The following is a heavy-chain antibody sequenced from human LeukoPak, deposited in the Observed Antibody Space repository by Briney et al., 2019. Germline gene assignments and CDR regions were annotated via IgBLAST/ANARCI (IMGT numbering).Heavy chain of an antibody. CDR1: GYTFTSYG. Sequence: ASVKVSCKAPGYTFTSYGISWVRQAPGQGLEWMGWISAYNGNTNYAQKLQGRVTMTTDTSTSTAYMELRSLRSDDTAVYYCARDLGILGGAPLDVWGQGTTVTVSS. CDR2: ISAYNGNT. CDR3: ARDLGILGGAPLDV. V-gene: IGHV1-18*01. J-gene: IGHJ6*02. D-gene: IGHD3-16*01.